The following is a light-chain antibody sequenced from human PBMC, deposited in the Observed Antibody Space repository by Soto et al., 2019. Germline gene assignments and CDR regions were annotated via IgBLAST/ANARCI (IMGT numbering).Light chain of an antibody. CDR2: WAS. J-gene: IGKJ1*01. CDR1: QSVLYSSNNKNY. CDR3: LQNSDYPRT. Sequence: DIVMTQSPDSLAVSLGERASINCKSSQSVLYSSNNKNYLAWYQQKPGQPPQLLIYWASTRESGVPDRFSGSGSYTDFTLTISNLQPEDFATYYCLQNSDYPRTFGQGTKVDIK. V-gene: IGKV4-1*01.